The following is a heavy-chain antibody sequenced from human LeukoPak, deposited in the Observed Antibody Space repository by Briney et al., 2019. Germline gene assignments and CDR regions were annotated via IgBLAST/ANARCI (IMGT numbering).Heavy chain of an antibody. Sequence: PGGSLRLSCAASGFTFRNYGMNWVRQAPGRGLEWISYISGSGSTVYYADSVKGRFTISRDNAKNALFLQMTSLRAEDTAVYYCARRDTESYYYYLDVWGNGTTVIVSS. J-gene: IGHJ6*03. CDR3: ARRDTESYYYYLDV. CDR2: ISGSGSTV. CDR1: GFTFRNYG. V-gene: IGHV3-48*04.